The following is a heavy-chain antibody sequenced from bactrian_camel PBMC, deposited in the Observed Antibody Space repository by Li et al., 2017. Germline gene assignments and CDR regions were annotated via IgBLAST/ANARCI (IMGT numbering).Heavy chain of an antibody. CDR1: GFTFDRYS. J-gene: IGHJ4*01. CDR3: ALTPAY. Sequence: GGLVLPGGSLTLSCTTSGFTFDRYSMYWVRQAPGKGLEWVSDINSSGRSTNYADSVKGRFTISRDNAKNTVYLQMNSLKSEDTALYYCALTPAYWGQGTQVTVS. V-gene: IGHV3S25*01. CDR2: INSSGRST.